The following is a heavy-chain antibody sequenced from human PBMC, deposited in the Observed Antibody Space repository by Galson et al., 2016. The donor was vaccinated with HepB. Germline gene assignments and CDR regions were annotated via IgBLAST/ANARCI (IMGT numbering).Heavy chain of an antibody. D-gene: IGHD3-10*01. CDR1: GGTFNSYS. J-gene: IGHJ4*02. CDR2: IIPIFGTA. CDR3: ARASYYYGSGIEY. Sequence: SVKVSCKASGGTFNSYSLNWVRQAPGQGLEWMGGIIPIFGTANYAQKFQGRVTVTADESSSTAYMELSSLRSEDTAPYYCARASYYYGSGIEYWGQGTLVTVSS. V-gene: IGHV1-69*13.